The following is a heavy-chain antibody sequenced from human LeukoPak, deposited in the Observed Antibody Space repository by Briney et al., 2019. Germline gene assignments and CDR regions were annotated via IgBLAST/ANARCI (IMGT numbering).Heavy chain of an antibody. V-gene: IGHV4-4*07. CDR3: ARSGPKLYYYYMDV. J-gene: IGHJ6*03. Sequence: PSETLSLTCTVSGGSISSYYWSWIRQPAGKGLEWIGRIYTSGSTNYNPSLKSRVTISVDTSKNQFSLKLSSVTAADTAVYYCARSGPKLYYYYMDVWGKGTTVTVSS. CDR2: IYTSGST. CDR1: GGSISSYY.